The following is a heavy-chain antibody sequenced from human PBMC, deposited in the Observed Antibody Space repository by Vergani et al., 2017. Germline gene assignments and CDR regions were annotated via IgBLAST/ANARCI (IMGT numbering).Heavy chain of an antibody. J-gene: IGHJ6*03. D-gene: IGHD2-2*01. CDR3: ARGGDSVGVPAARTMDV. Sequence: QVQLVQSGAEVKKPGSSVKVACKASGGTFSSYAISWVRQAPGQGLEWMGGIIPIFGTANYAQKFQGRVTITADESTRTAYMELRSLRSEDTAVYYCARGGDSVGVPAARTMDVWGKGTAVTVSS. CDR1: GGTFSSYA. CDR2: IIPIFGTA. V-gene: IGHV1-69*01.